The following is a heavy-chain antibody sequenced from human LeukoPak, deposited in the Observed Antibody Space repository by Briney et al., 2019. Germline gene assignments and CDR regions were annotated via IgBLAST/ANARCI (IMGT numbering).Heavy chain of an antibody. J-gene: IGHJ4*02. Sequence: SGPTLVNPTQTLTLTCTFSGFSLITSGMCVSWIPQPPGKALDRLALIDWDDDKYYSTSLKTRLTISKDTFKNQVVLTMTNMDPVDTATYYCARISAYGDYYFDYWGQGTLVTVSS. CDR2: IDWDDDK. V-gene: IGHV2-70*01. D-gene: IGHD4-17*01. CDR3: ARISAYGDYYFDY. CDR1: GFSLITSGMC.